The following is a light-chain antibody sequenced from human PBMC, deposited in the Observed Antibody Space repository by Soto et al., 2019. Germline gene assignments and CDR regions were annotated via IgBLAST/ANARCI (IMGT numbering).Light chain of an antibody. Sequence: HSVLTQPASVSGSPGQSITISCTRTSSDIGGSNYVSWYRHHPGKAPKPMIYEVSKRPSGVSNRFSGSKSGNTASLTISGLQAEDEADYYCSSYTSSSTDVFGTGTKVTVL. CDR1: SSDIGGSNY. CDR2: EVS. CDR3: SSYTSSSTDV. J-gene: IGLJ1*01. V-gene: IGLV2-14*01.